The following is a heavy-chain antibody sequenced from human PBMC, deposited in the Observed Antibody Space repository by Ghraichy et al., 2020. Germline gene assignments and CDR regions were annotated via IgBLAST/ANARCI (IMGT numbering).Heavy chain of an antibody. Sequence: SCAVYGGSFSGYYWSWIRQPPGKGLEWIGEINHSGSTNYNPSLKSRVTISVDTSKNQFSLKLSSVTAADTAVYYCARDLTITMVRGVLVCYFDYWGQGTLVTVSS. D-gene: IGHD3-10*01. CDR1: GGSFSGYY. CDR3: ARDLTITMVRGVLVCYFDY. J-gene: IGHJ4*02. V-gene: IGHV4-34*01. CDR2: INHSGST.